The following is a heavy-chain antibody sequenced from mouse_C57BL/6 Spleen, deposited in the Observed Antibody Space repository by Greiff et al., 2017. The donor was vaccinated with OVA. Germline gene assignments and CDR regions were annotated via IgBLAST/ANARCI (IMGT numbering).Heavy chain of an antibody. V-gene: IGHV1-22*01. CDR1: GYTFTDYN. CDR2: INPNNGGT. J-gene: IGHJ2*01. D-gene: IGHD6-1*01. Sequence: EVQLQQSGPELVKPGASVKMSCKASGYTFTDYNMHWVKQSHGKSLEWIGYINPNNGGTSYNQKFKGKATLTVNKSSSTAYMELRSLTSEDAAVYDGARGGQLRGYFDYWGQGTTLTVSS. CDR3: ARGGQLRGYFDY.